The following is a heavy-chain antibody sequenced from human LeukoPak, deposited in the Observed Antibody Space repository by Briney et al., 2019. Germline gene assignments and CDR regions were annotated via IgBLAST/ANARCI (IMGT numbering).Heavy chain of an antibody. V-gene: IGHV4-34*01. CDR3: ATLIDDNDFWSPSDI. J-gene: IGHJ3*02. CDR1: GASFSGYY. Sequence: PSETLSLTCAVYGASFSGYYWSWIRQPPGKGLERIGEINHSGISNYNPSLKSRVTISVDTSKNQFSLKLTSVTAADAAVYYCATLIDDNDFWSPSDIWGQGTVVTVSS. CDR2: INHSGIS. D-gene: IGHD3-3*01.